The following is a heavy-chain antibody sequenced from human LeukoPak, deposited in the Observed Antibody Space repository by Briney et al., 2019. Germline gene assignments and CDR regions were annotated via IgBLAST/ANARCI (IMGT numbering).Heavy chain of an antibody. J-gene: IGHJ4*02. CDR2: ISGSGGST. D-gene: IGHD2-15*01. CDR3: AKDLKRPAATPRDY. CDR1: GFTFSSYA. Sequence: GGSLRLSCAASGFTFSSYAMSWVRQAPGKGLEWVSAISGSGGSTYYADSVKGRFTISRENSKNTLYLQMNSLRAEDTAVYYCAKDLKRPAATPRDYWAQGTLVPVSS. V-gene: IGHV3-23*01.